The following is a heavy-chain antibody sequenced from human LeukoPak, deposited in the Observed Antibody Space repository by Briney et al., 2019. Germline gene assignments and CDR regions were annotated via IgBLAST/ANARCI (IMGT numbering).Heavy chain of an antibody. V-gene: IGHV4-59*01. J-gene: IGHJ2*01. CDR2: IYYSGST. CDR1: GGSISRYY. CDR3: AREVEDGGNFDL. D-gene: IGHD4-23*01. Sequence: SETLSLTCTVSGGSISRYYWNWIRQPAGKGLEWIGYIYYSGSTNYNPSLRSRVTISVDTSKNQFSLKLSSVTAADTAVYYCAREVEDGGNFDLWGRGTLVTVSS.